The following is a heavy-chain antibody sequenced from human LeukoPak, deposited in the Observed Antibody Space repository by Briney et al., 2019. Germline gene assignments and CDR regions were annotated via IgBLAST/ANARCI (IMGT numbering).Heavy chain of an antibody. CDR3: GRDHIRDSSVWSTIEY. Sequence: QSGGSLRLSCAASGFTFSSYGMHWVRQAPGKGLEWVAFIRYDGSNKYYADSVKGRFTISRDNSKSTLYLQMNSLRAEDTAVYYCGRDHIRDSSVWSTIEYWGQGTLVTVSS. CDR2: IRYDGSNK. J-gene: IGHJ4*02. D-gene: IGHD6-19*01. V-gene: IGHV3-30*02. CDR1: GFTFSSYG.